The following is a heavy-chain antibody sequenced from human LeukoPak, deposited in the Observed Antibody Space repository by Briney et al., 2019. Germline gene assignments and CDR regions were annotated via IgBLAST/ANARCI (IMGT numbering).Heavy chain of an antibody. CDR1: GFTFSSYW. V-gene: IGHV3-7*01. D-gene: IGHD2-2*01. CDR2: IKEDGSEK. J-gene: IGHJ4*02. Sequence: GGSLRLSCAASGFTFSSYWMSWVRQAPGKGLEWVANIKEDGSEKYYVDSVKGRFTISRDNAKDSLYLQMNSLRAEDTAVYFCARGSTSSDYWGQGTLVTVSS. CDR3: ARGSTSSDY.